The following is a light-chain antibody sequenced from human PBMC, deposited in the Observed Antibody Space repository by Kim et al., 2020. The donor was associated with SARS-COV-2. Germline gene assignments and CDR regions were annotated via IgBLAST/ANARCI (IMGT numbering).Light chain of an antibody. CDR3: QQYNNWPPWT. V-gene: IGKV3-15*01. Sequence: SPGESATLSCKASQSVSINLAWYQQKPGHAPRLLIDGASTRATGIPARFSGSGSGTEFTLTISSLQSEDFAVYYCQQYNNWPPWTFGQETKVDIK. J-gene: IGKJ1*01. CDR2: GAS. CDR1: QSVSIN.